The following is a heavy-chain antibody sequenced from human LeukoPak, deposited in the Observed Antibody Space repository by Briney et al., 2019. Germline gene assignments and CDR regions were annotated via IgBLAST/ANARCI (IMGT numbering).Heavy chain of an antibody. D-gene: IGHD1-26*01. Sequence: PGGSLRLSCAASGFTFSSYWMSWVRQAPGKGLEWVANIKQDGSERQYVDSVKGRFTISRDNTKNLMYLQMNSLRAEDMAVYYCARASGSYSFDYWGQGNLVTVSS. CDR2: IKQDGSER. V-gene: IGHV3-7*01. J-gene: IGHJ4*02. CDR1: GFTFSSYW. CDR3: ARASGSYSFDY.